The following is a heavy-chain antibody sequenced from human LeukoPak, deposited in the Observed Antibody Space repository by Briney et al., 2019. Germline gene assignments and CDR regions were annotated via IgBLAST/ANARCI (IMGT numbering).Heavy chain of an antibody. CDR2: IYYSGST. J-gene: IGHJ4*02. Sequence: SETLSLTCTVSGGSISSGDYYWSWIRQPPGKGLEWIGYIYYSGSTNYNPSLKSRVTISVDTSKNQFSLKLSSVTAADTAVYYCASGRSYYFDYWGQGTLVTVSS. V-gene: IGHV4-61*08. D-gene: IGHD1-26*01. CDR1: GGSISSGDYY. CDR3: ASGRSYYFDY.